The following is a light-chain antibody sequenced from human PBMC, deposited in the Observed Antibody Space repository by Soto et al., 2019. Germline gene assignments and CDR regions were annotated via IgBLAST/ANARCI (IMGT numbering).Light chain of an antibody. J-gene: IGKJ1*01. CDR1: ESISIW. Sequence: DIQMTQSPSTLSASVGETVTITCRASESISIWLAWYQQKPGKAPNLLINKASSLQSEVPSRFSGSGSGTEFTLTITSLQPDDFGVYYCQQYNSYSEAFGQGTKVDIK. CDR2: KAS. V-gene: IGKV1-5*03. CDR3: QQYNSYSEA.